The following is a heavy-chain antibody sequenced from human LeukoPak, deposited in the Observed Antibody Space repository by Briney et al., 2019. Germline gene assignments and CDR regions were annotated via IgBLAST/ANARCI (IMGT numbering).Heavy chain of an antibody. V-gene: IGHV4-59*01. J-gene: IGHJ4*02. CDR1: GGSISSYY. CDR2: IYYSGST. CDR3: ARDPSGIAAAGYFDY. Sequence: SETLSLTCTVSGGSISSYYWSWIRQPPGKGLEWIGYIYYSGSTNYNPSLKSRVTISVDTSKNQFSLKLSSVTAADTAVYYCARDPSGIAAAGYFDYWAREPWSPSPQ. D-gene: IGHD6-13*01.